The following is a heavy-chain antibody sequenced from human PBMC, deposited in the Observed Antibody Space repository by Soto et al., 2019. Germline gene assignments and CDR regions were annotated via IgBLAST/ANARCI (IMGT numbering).Heavy chain of an antibody. CDR1: GFSVTSNY. CDR3: ARESGSPVTYHYSYGMDV. D-gene: IGHD4-17*01. CDR2: MYSTGHT. V-gene: IGHV3-53*05. Sequence: EVQLVETGGGLIQPGGSLRLSCVASGFSVTSNYMTWVRQAPGKGPEWVSVMYSTGHTYYADSVEGRFTISRDRSSNTLYLQMTSLRREDTAVYYCARESGSPVTYHYSYGMDVWGQGTTVTVSS. J-gene: IGHJ6*02.